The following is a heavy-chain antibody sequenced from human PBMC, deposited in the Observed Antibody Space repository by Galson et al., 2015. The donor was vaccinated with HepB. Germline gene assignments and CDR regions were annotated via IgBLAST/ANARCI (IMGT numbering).Heavy chain of an antibody. CDR3: ARGGDGFDY. V-gene: IGHV1-3*04. CDR2: INTDNGNR. CDR1: GYDFIDFT. D-gene: IGHD4-17*01. J-gene: IGHJ4*02. Sequence: SVKASCKASGYDFIDFTIHWVRQAPGQRLEWMGWINTDNGNRKYSQNFQGRVTVTSDTSASTVYLELGSLRSEDSAVYYCARGGDGFDYWGQGTLVTVSS.